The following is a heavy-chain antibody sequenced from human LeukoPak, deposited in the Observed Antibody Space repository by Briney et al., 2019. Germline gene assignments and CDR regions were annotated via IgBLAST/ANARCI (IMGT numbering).Heavy chain of an antibody. V-gene: IGHV1-2*02. CDR1: GYTFTGYY. J-gene: IGHJ5*02. CDR2: INPNSGGT. D-gene: IGHD6-13*01. Sequence: ASVKVSCKASGYTFTGYYMHWVRQAPGQGLDWMGWINPNSGGTNYAQKFQGRVTMTRDTSISTAYMGLSRLRSDDTAVYYCAREFGIAAAVVVSDWFDPWGQGTLVTVSS. CDR3: AREFGIAAAVVVSDWFDP.